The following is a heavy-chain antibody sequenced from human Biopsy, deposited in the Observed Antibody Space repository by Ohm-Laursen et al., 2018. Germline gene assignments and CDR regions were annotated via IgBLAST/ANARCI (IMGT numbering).Heavy chain of an antibody. CDR1: GVTFDTYA. V-gene: IGHV1-69*13. D-gene: IGHD2/OR15-2a*01. J-gene: IGHJ3*01. Sequence: SVKVSCKASGVTFDTYAFGCVRQAPGQGLEWMGGRIPYFNTIYYARNFQDRAVITADRSAMTTDMQLSCLRPDDTAVYYCVGGQRGPPIGVTVPGDAFDLWGPGTMGTVSP. CDR3: VGGQRGPPIGVTVPGDAFDL. CDR2: RIPYFNTI.